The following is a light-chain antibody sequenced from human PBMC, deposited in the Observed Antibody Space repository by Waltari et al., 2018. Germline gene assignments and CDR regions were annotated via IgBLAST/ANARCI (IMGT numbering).Light chain of an antibody. Sequence: DIQLTQSPSFLSASVGDRVTITCQASQDISSSLAWYQQKPGRAPKLLIYAASTLQSGVPSRLSGSGSGTEFTLTISSLQPEDFVTYYCQQVNNYPFTFGPGTILDVK. J-gene: IGKJ3*01. CDR3: QQVNNYPFT. V-gene: IGKV1-9*01. CDR1: QDISSS. CDR2: AAS.